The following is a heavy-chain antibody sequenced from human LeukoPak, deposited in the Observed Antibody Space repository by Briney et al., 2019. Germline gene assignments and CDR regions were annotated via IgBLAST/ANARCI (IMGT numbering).Heavy chain of an antibody. D-gene: IGHD3-22*01. CDR3: ASAYPIYDSSGYPPFY. Sequence: SETLSLTCAVYGGSFSGYYWSWIRQPPGKGLEWIGEINHSGSTNYNPSLKSRVTISVDTSKNQFSLKLSSVTAADTALYYCASAYPIYDSSGYPPFYWGQGTLVTVSS. CDR2: INHSGST. CDR1: GGSFSGYY. J-gene: IGHJ4*02. V-gene: IGHV4-34*01.